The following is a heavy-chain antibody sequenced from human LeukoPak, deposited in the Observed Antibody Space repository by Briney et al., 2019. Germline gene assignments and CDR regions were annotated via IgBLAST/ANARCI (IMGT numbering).Heavy chain of an antibody. CDR1: GFTFDDYG. Sequence: GGSLRLSCAASGFTFDDYGFSWVRQAPGKGLEWVSAISGSGGSTYYADSVKGRFTISRDNSKNTLYLQMNSLRAEDTAVYYCAKAKVPAAEYYYYMDVWGKGTTVTISS. CDR3: AKAKVPAAEYYYYMDV. CDR2: ISGSGGST. J-gene: IGHJ6*03. D-gene: IGHD2-2*01. V-gene: IGHV3-23*01.